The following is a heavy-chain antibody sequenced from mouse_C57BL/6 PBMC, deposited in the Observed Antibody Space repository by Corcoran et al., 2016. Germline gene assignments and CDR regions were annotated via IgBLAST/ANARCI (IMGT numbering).Heavy chain of an antibody. CDR2: INPNNGGT. V-gene: IGHV1-26*01. CDR1: GYTFTDYY. CDR3: ARRDYYGSSSHWYFDV. Sequence: EVQLQQSGPELVKPGASVKISCKASGYTFTDYYMNWVKQSHGKSLEWIGDINPNNGGTSYNQKFKGKATLTVDKSSSTAYMELRSLTSEDSAVYYCARRDYYGSSSHWYFDVWGTGTTVTVSS. D-gene: IGHD1-1*01. J-gene: IGHJ1*03.